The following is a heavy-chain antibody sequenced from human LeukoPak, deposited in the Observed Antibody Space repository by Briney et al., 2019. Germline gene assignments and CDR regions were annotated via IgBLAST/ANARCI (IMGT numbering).Heavy chain of an antibody. Sequence: KTGGSLRLSCAASGFTFSSYSMSWVRQAPGKGLEWVSSISSSSSYIYYADSVKGRFTISRDNAKNSLYLQMNSLRAEDTAVYYCARDRGGNYYDSSGYSLLSDYWGQGTLVTVSS. D-gene: IGHD3-22*01. CDR1: GFTFSSYS. CDR2: ISSSSSYI. V-gene: IGHV3-21*01. CDR3: ARDRGGNYYDSSGYSLLSDY. J-gene: IGHJ4*02.